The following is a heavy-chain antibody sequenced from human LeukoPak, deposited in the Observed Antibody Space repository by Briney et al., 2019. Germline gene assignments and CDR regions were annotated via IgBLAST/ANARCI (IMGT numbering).Heavy chain of an antibody. V-gene: IGHV1-69*02. J-gene: IGHJ3*02. Sequence: GASVKVSCKASGGTFSSYTISWVRQAPGQGLEWMGRIIPILGIANYAQKFQGRVTITADKSTSTAYMELSSLRSEDTAVYYCARVCGDCHVGGALDIWGQGTMVTVSS. CDR3: ARVCGDCHVGGALDI. CDR1: GGTFSSYT. D-gene: IGHD2-21*01. CDR2: IIPILGIA.